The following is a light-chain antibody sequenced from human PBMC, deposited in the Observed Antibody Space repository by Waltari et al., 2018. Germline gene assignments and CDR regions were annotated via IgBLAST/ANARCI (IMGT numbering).Light chain of an antibody. V-gene: IGLV1-44*01. Sequence: QSVLTQPPSASGTPGQGVTIPCSGSNPNIGSNPLNWYRKFPGTAPNLLIFNNDKRPSGVADRFSGSKSGTSASLAISGLHSDDESDFYCAAWDDSLNGMVFGGGTSLAVL. CDR2: NND. CDR1: NPNIGSNP. J-gene: IGLJ2*01. CDR3: AAWDDSLNGMV.